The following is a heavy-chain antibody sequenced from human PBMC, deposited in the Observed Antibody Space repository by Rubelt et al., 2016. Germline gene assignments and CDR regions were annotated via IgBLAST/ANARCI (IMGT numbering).Heavy chain of an antibody. V-gene: IGHV1-2*02. CDR1: GYTFTGYY. Sequence: QVQLVQSGAEVKKPGASVKVSCKASGYTFTGYYMHWVRQAPGQGLEWMGWINPNSGGTNYAQKFQGRVTMTTDTATSTAYRELRSLRSDDTAVYYCARERGGYYFDYWGQGTLVTVSS. D-gene: IGHD2-15*01. CDR2: INPNSGGT. J-gene: IGHJ4*02. CDR3: ARERGGYYFDY.